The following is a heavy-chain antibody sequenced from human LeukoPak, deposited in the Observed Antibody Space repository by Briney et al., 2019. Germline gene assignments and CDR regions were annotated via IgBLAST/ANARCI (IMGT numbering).Heavy chain of an antibody. CDR1: GDTFSSYA. CDR3: AIRSPNSVWEWSLDY. J-gene: IGHJ4*02. CDR2: IIPIFGTA. D-gene: IGHD3-3*01. V-gene: IGHV1-69*05. Sequence: ASVKVSCKASGDTFSSYAISWVRQAPGQGLEWMGRIIPIFGTANYAQKLQGRVTITMDESTSTAYMELSSLRSEDTAVYYCAIRSPNSVWEWSLDYWGQGTLVTVSS.